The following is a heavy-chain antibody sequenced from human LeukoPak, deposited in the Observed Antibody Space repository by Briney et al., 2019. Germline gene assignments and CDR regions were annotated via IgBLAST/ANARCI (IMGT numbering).Heavy chain of an antibody. CDR2: IYYSGST. CDR1: GGSITSASHY. V-gene: IGHV4-39*07. D-gene: IGHD2-2*01. Sequence: SETLSLTCIVSGGSITSASHYWIFIRQPPGKGLEWIGSIYYSGSTWYNPSLQSRVTISLDTSKNEFSLKLRSVTATDTAVYYCSRRDCSNTDCFYWYFDLWGRGALLTVSS. J-gene: IGHJ2*01. CDR3: SRRDCSNTDCFYWYFDL.